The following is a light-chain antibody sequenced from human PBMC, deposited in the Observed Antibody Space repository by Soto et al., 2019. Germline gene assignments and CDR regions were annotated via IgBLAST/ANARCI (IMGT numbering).Light chain of an antibody. Sequence: QSALTQPASVSGSPGQSITISCTGTSSDVGGYNYVSWYQQHPGKAPKLMIYDVSNRPSGVSNRFSGSKSGNTASLTISGLQAEDEADYYCSSYTSISTVVFGGGTSSPS. CDR2: DVS. CDR1: SSDVGGYNY. J-gene: IGLJ2*01. CDR3: SSYTSISTVV. V-gene: IGLV2-14*01.